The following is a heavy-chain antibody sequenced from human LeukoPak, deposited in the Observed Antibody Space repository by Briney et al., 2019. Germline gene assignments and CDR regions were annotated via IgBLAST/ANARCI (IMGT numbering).Heavy chain of an antibody. CDR2: IYYSGST. D-gene: IGHD2-2*01. CDR1: GGSISSYY. CDR3: ARAIREVVPAATYYYYYYMDV. Sequence: SETLSLTCTVSGGSISSYYWSWIRQPPGKGLEWIGYIYYSGSTNYNPSLKSRVTISVDTSKNQFSLKLSSVTAADTAVYYCARAIREVVPAATYYYYYYMDVWGKGTTVTVSS. V-gene: IGHV4-59*01. J-gene: IGHJ6*03.